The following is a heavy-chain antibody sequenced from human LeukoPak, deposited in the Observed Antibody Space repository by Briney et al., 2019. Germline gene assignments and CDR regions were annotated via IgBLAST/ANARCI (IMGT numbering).Heavy chain of an antibody. CDR2: IIPIFGTA. D-gene: IGHD1-26*01. Sequence: SVKVSCKASGGTFSSYAISWVRQAPGQGLEWMGGIIPIFGTANYAQKFQGRVTITADKSTSTAYMELSSLRSEDTAVYYCARDRGSYSNNWFDPWGQGTLVTVSS. CDR3: ARDRGSYSNNWFDP. J-gene: IGHJ5*02. CDR1: GGTFSSYA. V-gene: IGHV1-69*06.